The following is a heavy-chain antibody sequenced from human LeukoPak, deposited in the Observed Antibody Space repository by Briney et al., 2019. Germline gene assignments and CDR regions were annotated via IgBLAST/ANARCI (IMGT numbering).Heavy chain of an antibody. CDR1: GFTFSNAW. V-gene: IGHV3-15*01. CDR2: IKSKADGGTT. D-gene: IGHD2/OR15-2a*01. J-gene: IGHJ4*02. Sequence: GGSLRLSCAASGFTFSNAWMSWVRQAPGKGLEWVGRIKSKADGGTTDYAAPVKGRFTISRDDSKNTLYVQMNSLKTEDTAMYYCTKDDPLNRSWGQGTLVTVSS. CDR3: TKDDPLNRS.